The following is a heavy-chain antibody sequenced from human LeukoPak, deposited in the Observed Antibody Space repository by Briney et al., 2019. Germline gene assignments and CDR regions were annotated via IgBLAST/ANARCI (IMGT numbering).Heavy chain of an antibody. CDR3: ARRRYYDSTGYFE. J-gene: IGHJ1*01. Sequence: SSETLSLTCAVSGDYISSSSYYWGWIRQSPGTGLEWIGDIYHSGRTYYNPSLKGRVAISIDTSKNQFSLRLRSMTAADTAVFYCARRRYYDSTGYFEWGRGTLVTVSS. CDR1: GDYISSSSYY. V-gene: IGHV4-39*01. D-gene: IGHD3-22*01. CDR2: IYHSGRT.